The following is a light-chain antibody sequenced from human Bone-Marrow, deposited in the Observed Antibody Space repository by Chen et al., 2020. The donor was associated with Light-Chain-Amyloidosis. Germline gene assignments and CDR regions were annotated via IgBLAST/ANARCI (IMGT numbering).Light chain of an antibody. V-gene: IGKV1-9*01. CDR3: PRLNSYPRWLT. CDR2: AAS. Sequence: DIQLTQSPSFLSASVGDRVTITCRASQGISSYLAWYQQKPGKAPKPLIHAASTMHSRVTSVFSGSGSGTELDLTIISRQPEYLETYNRPRLNSYPRWLTYGQGRR. CDR1: QGISSY. J-gene: IGKJ5*01.